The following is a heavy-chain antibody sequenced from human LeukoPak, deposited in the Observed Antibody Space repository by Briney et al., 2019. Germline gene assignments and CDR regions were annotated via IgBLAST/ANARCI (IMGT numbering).Heavy chain of an antibody. CDR3: ARGYYYDSSGYPGDY. J-gene: IGHJ4*02. CDR2: INWNGGSA. V-gene: IGHV3-20*04. D-gene: IGHD3-22*01. CDR1: GFTFDDYG. Sequence: GGSLRLSCAASGFTFDDYGMSWVRQAPGKGLEWVSGINWNGGSAGYADSVKGRFTISRDNAKNSLYLQVNSLRAEDTALYYCARGYYYDSSGYPGDYWGQGTLVTVSS.